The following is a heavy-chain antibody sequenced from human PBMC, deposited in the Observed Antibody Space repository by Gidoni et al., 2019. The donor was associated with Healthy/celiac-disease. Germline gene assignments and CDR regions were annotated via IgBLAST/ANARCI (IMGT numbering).Heavy chain of an antibody. Sequence: QVQLQESGPGLVKPSQTLSLTCTVSGGSISSGDYYWSWIRQPPGKGLEWIGYIYYSGSTYYNPSLKSRVTISVDTSKNQFSLKLSSVTAADTAVYYCARDTPVWAENSSTSCCAIWGQGTMVTVSS. CDR2: IYYSGST. CDR3: ARDTPVWAENSSTSCCAI. J-gene: IGHJ3*02. V-gene: IGHV4-30-4*01. D-gene: IGHD2-2*01. CDR1: GGSISSGDYY.